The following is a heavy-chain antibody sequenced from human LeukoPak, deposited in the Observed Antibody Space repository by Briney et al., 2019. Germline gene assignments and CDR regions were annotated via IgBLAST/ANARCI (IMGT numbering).Heavy chain of an antibody. V-gene: IGHV4-39*01. D-gene: IGHD1-26*01. CDR1: GGSISSSSYY. Sequence: PSETLSLTCTVSGGSISSSSYYWGWIRQPPGKGLEWIGSIYYSGSTYYNPSLKSRVTISVDTSKNQFSLKLSSVTAADTAVYYCARQGSGSYYPNWFDPSGQGTLVTVSS. CDR3: ARQGSGSYYPNWFDP. CDR2: IYYSGST. J-gene: IGHJ5*02.